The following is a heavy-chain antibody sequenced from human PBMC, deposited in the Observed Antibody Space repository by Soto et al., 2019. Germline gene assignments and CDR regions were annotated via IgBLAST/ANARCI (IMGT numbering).Heavy chain of an antibody. Sequence: PGGSLRLSCAASGFAFSSYAMSWVRQAPGKGLEWVSPITGTGGSTYYADSVKGRFTISRDNSKNTLYLQMNSLRVEDTAVYYCAKFRGYSGFDYFDYWGQGTLVTVSS. CDR2: ITGTGGST. D-gene: IGHD5-12*01. V-gene: IGHV3-23*01. J-gene: IGHJ4*02. CDR1: GFAFSSYA. CDR3: AKFRGYSGFDYFDY.